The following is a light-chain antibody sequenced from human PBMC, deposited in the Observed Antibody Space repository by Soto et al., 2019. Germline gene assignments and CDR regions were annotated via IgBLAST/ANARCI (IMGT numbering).Light chain of an antibody. V-gene: IGKV2-30*01. CDR3: MQGTHLPRE. Sequence: DVVMTQSPLSLPVTLGQPASISCRSSQSLVYSDGDTSLNWFQQRPGQSPRRLIYKVSKRESGVPDRCSGSGSCTYFTLKISRVEAEDVGVDYCMQGTHLPREFGQGTKVEIK. CDR2: KVS. CDR1: QSLVYSDGDTS. J-gene: IGKJ1*01.